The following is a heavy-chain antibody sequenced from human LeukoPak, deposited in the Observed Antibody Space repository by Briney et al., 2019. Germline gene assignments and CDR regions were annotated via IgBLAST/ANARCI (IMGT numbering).Heavy chain of an antibody. D-gene: IGHD6-6*01. Sequence: GGSLRLSCAASGFTFTNYAMRWVRQAPGKGLEWVAVISYTGNTKYYVDSVKGRFTISRDNSKNTLYLQMNSLRAEDTAVYYCVKESDEYSSSSSDYWGQGTLVTVSS. J-gene: IGHJ4*02. V-gene: IGHV3-30*18. CDR3: VKESDEYSSSSSDY. CDR2: ISYTGNTK. CDR1: GFTFTNYA.